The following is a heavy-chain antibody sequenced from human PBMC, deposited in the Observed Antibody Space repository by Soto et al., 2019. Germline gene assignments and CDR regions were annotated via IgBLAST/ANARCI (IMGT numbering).Heavy chain of an antibody. CDR1: GGSFSGHS. J-gene: IGHJ5*01. CDR2: INHSGRV. D-gene: IGHD3-22*01. V-gene: IGHV4-34*01. Sequence: PSETLSLTCAVYGGSFSGHSWTWIRQSPGKGLEWIGDINHSGRVNYSPSLKRRVTISLDTSKTQFSLTLSAVTAADTAMYYCSTRAYDTNGYYRFDPWGQGTLVTVSS. CDR3: STRAYDTNGYYRFDP.